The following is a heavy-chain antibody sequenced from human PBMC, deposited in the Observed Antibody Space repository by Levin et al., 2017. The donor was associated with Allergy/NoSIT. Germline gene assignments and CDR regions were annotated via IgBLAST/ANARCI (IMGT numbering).Heavy chain of an antibody. J-gene: IGHJ4*02. Sequence: SVKVSCKASGGTFSSYAISWVRQAPGQGLEWMGRIIPILGIANYAQKFQGRVTITADKSTSTAYMELSSLRSEDTAVYYCARAGSSSRKYYFDYWGQGTLVTVSS. CDR2: IIPILGIA. V-gene: IGHV1-69*04. CDR1: GGTFSSYA. D-gene: IGHD6-13*01. CDR3: ARAGSSSRKYYFDY.